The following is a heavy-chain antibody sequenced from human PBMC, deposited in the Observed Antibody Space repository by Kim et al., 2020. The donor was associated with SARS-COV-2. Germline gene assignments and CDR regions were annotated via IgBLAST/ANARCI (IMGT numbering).Heavy chain of an antibody. V-gene: IGHV4-4*07. D-gene: IGHD1-26*01. CDR1: GGPISNYF. CDR2: IYSDGTT. J-gene: IGHJ4*02. CDR3: ARGNGGSHFYYFDY. Sequence: SETLSLTCTVSGGPISNYFWTWLRQPAGKGLEWLGRIYSDGTTNYTPSLKSRVTMSVDTSKNQFSLKLSCVAAADTAVYYCARGNGGSHFYYFDYWGQGTLVTVSS.